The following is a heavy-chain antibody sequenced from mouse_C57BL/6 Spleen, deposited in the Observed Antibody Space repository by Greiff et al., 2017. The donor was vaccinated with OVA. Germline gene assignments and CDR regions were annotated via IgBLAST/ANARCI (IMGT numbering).Heavy chain of an antibody. Sequence: QVQLKQSGPELVKPGASVKISCKASGYAFSSSWMNWVKQRPGKGLEWIGRIYPGDGDTNYNGKFKGKATLTADKSSSTAYMQLSSLTSEDSAVYFCARGEDGYSRFAYWGQGTLVTVSA. V-gene: IGHV1-82*01. CDR2: IYPGDGDT. J-gene: IGHJ3*01. D-gene: IGHD2-3*01. CDR3: ARGEDGYSRFAY. CDR1: GYAFSSSW.